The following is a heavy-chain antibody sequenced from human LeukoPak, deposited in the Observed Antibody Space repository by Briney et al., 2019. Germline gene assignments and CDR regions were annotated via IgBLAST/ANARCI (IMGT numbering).Heavy chain of an antibody. CDR1: GFTFSSYS. CDR3: ARGVSTTVVTPVNY. CDR2: ISSSSSYI. D-gene: IGHD4-23*01. Sequence: GGSLRLSCAASGFTFSSYSMNWVRQAPGKGLEWVSSISSSSSYIYYADSVKGRFIISRDNAKNSPYLQMNSLRAEDTAVYYCARGVSTTVVTPVNYWGQGTLVTVSS. V-gene: IGHV3-21*01. J-gene: IGHJ4*02.